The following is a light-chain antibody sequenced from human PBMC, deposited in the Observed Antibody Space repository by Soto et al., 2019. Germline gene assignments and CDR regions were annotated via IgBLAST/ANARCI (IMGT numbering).Light chain of an antibody. CDR2: GAS. V-gene: IGKV3-20*01. CDR3: QQYGSSLFS. CDR1: QSVSSSY. J-gene: IGKJ3*01. Sequence: EIVLTQSPGTLSLSPGERATLSCRASQSVSSSYLAWYQQKPGQAPRLLIYGASSRATGIPDRLSGSGSGTDFTLTISRLEPEDFAVYYCQQYGSSLFSFGPGTKVDIE.